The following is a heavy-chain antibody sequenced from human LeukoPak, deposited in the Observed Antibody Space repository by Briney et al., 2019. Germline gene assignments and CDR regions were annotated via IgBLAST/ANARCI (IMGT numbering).Heavy chain of an antibody. CDR1: GFTFSNYW. Sequence: PGGPLRLSCAASGFTFSNYWMSWVRQAPGEGLEWVANIKQDGSVKYYVDSVKGRFTISRDNSKNTLYLQMNSLRAEDTAVYYCAKVEDDLGASDIWGQGTMVTVSS. V-gene: IGHV3-7*03. CDR2: IKQDGSVK. J-gene: IGHJ3*02. CDR3: AKVEDDLGASDI. D-gene: IGHD3-3*01.